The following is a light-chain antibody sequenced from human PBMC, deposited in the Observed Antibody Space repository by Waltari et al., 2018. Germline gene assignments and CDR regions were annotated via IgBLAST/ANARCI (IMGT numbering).Light chain of an antibody. V-gene: IGKV1-39*01. CDR1: QPINKF. Sequence: DIQMTQSPSSLSAFVGDRVTISCRASQPINKFLNWYQQRPGKAPRLLIYGAVTLQNDVPSRFSGSGSETDFSLTITDLQPDDFATYYCQQGYSAPVTFGQGTKPEIK. CDR3: QQGYSAPVT. CDR2: GAV. J-gene: IGKJ1*01.